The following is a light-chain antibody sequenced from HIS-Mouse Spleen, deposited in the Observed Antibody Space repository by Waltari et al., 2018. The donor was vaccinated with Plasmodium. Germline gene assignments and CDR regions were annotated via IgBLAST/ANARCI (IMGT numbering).Light chain of an antibody. CDR3: QQYYSFPYT. J-gene: IGKJ2*01. CDR1: QGISSY. Sequence: AIWMTQSPSLLSASTRDRVTISCRISQGISSYLAWYQQKPGKAPELLIYAASTLQSGVPSRFSGSGSGTDFTLTISCLQSEDFATYYCQQYYSFPYTFGQGTKLEIK. CDR2: AAS. V-gene: IGKV1D-8*02.